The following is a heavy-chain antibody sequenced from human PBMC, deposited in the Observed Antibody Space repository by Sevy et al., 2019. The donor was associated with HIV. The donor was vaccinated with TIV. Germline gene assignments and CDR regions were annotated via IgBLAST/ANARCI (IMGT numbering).Heavy chain of an antibody. CDR1: GFTFSRYG. J-gene: IGHJ4*02. V-gene: IGHV3-33*03. Sequence: GGSLRLSCAASGFTFSRYGIHWVRRAPGKGLEWVAGIWFDGSKEFYVESVKGRFTICRDKSKKMLYLQMSRLRAEDTAVNDGAKDVYEGEVISGFDSWGQGTLVTVSS. CDR2: IWFDGSKE. CDR3: AKDVYEGEVISGFDS. D-gene: IGHD3-3*01.